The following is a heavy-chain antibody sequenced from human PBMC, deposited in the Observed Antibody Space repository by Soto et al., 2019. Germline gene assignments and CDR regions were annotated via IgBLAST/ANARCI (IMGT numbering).Heavy chain of an antibody. D-gene: IGHD4-17*01. V-gene: IGHV4-59*01. Sequence: PSETLSLTCTVSGGSISSYYWSWIRQPPGKGLEWIGYIYYSGSTNYNPSLKSRVTISVDTSKNQFSLKLSSVTAADTAVYYCARDHGDYVGGYFDYWGQGTLVTVSS. CDR3: ARDHGDYVGGYFDY. CDR2: IYYSGST. J-gene: IGHJ4*02. CDR1: GGSISSYY.